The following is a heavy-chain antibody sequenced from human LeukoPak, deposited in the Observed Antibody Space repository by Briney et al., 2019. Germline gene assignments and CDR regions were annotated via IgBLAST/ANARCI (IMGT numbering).Heavy chain of an antibody. Sequence: PSETLSLTCTVSGGSISSSSFYWGWIRQPPGKGLDWIGTIYYSGSTYYNPSLRSRVTISVDTSKKQFSLNLSSVTAADTAVYYCARHFCGGDCYSFYYYYYGMDAWGQGTTVTVSS. CDR1: GGSISSSSFY. D-gene: IGHD2-21*02. J-gene: IGHJ6*02. V-gene: IGHV4-39*01. CDR3: ARHFCGGDCYSFYYYYYGMDA. CDR2: IYYSGST.